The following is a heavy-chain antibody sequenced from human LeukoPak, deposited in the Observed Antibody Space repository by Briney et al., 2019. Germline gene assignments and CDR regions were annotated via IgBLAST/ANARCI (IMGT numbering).Heavy chain of an antibody. D-gene: IGHD4-17*01. CDR3: AKDIVWGDYPPSGMDV. Sequence: GGSLRLSCAASGFTFDDYTTHWVRQAPGKGLEWVSLISWDGGSTYYADSVKGRFTISRDNSINSLYLQMNSLRTEDTALYYCAKDIVWGDYPPSGMDVWGQGTTVTVSS. CDR1: GFTFDDYT. CDR2: ISWDGGST. J-gene: IGHJ6*02. V-gene: IGHV3-43*01.